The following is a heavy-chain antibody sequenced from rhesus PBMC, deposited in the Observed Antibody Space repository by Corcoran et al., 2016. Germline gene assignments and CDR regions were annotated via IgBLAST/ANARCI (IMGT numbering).Heavy chain of an antibody. Sequence: EVQLVETGGGLVQPGGSLRLSCAASGFTFSSYVMQWVRQAPGQGLEWISAINSGGESTYYAASVQGRVAISRDTSKNTLSLQMNSLRAEDTAVYYCAKGSSRWYSSSSYFDYWGQGVLVTVSS. CDR1: GFTFSSYV. J-gene: IGHJ4*01. CDR2: INSGGEST. CDR3: AKGSSRWYSSSSYFDY. D-gene: IGHD6-19*01. V-gene: IGHV3S5*01.